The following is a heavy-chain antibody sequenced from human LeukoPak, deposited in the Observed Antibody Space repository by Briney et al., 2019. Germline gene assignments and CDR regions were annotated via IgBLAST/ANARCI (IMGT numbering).Heavy chain of an antibody. CDR3: ARDRPRYGSGSYYFDC. CDR2: IIPIFGTA. CDR1: GGTFSSYA. Sequence: ASVKVSCKASGGTFSSYAISWVRQAPGQGLEWMGGIIPIFGTANYAQKFQGRVTITTDESTSTAYMELSSLRSEDTAVYYCARDRPRYGSGSYYFDCWGQGTLVTVSS. J-gene: IGHJ4*02. D-gene: IGHD1-26*01. V-gene: IGHV1-69*05.